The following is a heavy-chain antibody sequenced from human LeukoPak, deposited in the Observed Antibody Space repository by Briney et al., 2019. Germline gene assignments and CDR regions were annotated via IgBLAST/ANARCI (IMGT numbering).Heavy chain of an antibody. V-gene: IGHV3-7*01. J-gene: IGHJ4*02. Sequence: GGSLRLSCAASGLTFSSYWMSWVRQAPGKGLEWVANIKQDGRGKYSVDSVKGRFTISRDNAKNSLYLQMNSLRAEDTAVYYCARDGYSGSDALWGQGTLVTVSS. CDR2: IKQDGRGK. CDR1: GLTFSSYW. CDR3: ARDGYSGSDAL. D-gene: IGHD5-12*01.